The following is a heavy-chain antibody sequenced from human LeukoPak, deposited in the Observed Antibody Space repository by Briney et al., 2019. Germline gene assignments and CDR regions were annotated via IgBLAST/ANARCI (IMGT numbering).Heavy chain of an antibody. Sequence: SETLSLTCAVYGGSFSGYYWSWIRQPPGKGLEWIGEINHSGSTYYNPSLKSRVTISVDSSKNQFSLKLTSVTAADTAVYYCATLGEYYDSSGYYYNWGQGTLVTVSS. CDR2: INHSGST. CDR1: GGSFSGYY. D-gene: IGHD3-22*01. J-gene: IGHJ4*02. CDR3: ATLGEYYDSSGYYYN. V-gene: IGHV4-34*01.